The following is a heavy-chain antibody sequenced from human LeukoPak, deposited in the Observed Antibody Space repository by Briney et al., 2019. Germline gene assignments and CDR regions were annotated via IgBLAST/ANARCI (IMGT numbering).Heavy chain of an antibody. J-gene: IGHJ4*02. CDR1: GYTFTSYG. Sequence: ASVKVSCKASGYTFTSYGISWVRQAPGQGLEWMGWISAYNGNTNYAQKLQGSVTMTTDTSTSTAYMELRSLRSDDTAVYYRARADYYGSGSTYYFDYWGQGTLVTVSS. CDR2: ISAYNGNT. V-gene: IGHV1-18*01. CDR3: ARADYYGSGSTYYFDY. D-gene: IGHD3-10*01.